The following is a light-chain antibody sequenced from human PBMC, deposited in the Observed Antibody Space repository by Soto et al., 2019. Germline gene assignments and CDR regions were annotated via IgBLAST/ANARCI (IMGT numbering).Light chain of an antibody. CDR3: QQYNNYWP. J-gene: IGKJ1*01. CDR1: QSISSW. CDR2: DAS. V-gene: IGKV1-5*01. Sequence: DIQMTQSPSTLSASVGDRVTITCRASQSISSWLAWYQQKPGKAPKLLIYDASSLESGVPSRFSGSGSATEFTLTISSLQPDDFATYYCQQYNNYWPFGQGTRVEIK.